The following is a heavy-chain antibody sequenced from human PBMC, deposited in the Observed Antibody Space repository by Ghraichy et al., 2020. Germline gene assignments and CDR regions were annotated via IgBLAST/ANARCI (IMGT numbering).Heavy chain of an antibody. D-gene: IGHD1-26*01. CDR2: ISSSSSTI. V-gene: IGHV3-48*02. CDR1: GFTFSSYS. J-gene: IGHJ6*02. CDR3: ARDLGGSYPIYYYYGMDV. Sequence: GESLNISCAASGFTFSSYSMNWVRQAPGKGLEWVSYISSSSSTIYYADSVKGRFTISRDNAKNSLYLQMNSLRDEDTAVYYCARDLGGSYPIYYYYGMDVWGQGTTVTVSS.